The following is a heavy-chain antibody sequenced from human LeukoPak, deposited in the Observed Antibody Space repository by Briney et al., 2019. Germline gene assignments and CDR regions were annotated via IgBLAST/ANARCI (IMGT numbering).Heavy chain of an antibody. J-gene: IGHJ6*03. V-gene: IGHV3-7*01. CDR2: TNQDGTEK. CDR1: GFTFGRHW. Sequence: GGSLRLSCAASGFTFGRHWMSWVRQAPGKGLEWVANTNQDGTEKYYVDSVKGRFTISRDNAKNSLYLQVNSLRAEDTAVYYCARSGNNYYYYMDVWGKGTTVTVSS. D-gene: IGHD2/OR15-2a*01. CDR3: ARSGNNYYYYMDV.